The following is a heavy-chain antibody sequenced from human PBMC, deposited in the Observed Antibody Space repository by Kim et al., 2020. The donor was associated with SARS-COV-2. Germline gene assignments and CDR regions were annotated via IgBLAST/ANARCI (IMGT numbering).Heavy chain of an antibody. Sequence: SETLSLTCAVYGGSFSGYYWSWIRQPPGKGLEWIGEINHSGSTNYNPSLKSRVTISVDTSKNQFSLKLSSVTAADTAVYYCATYDYGDPDLDAFDIWGQG. D-gene: IGHD4-17*01. CDR3: ATYDYGDPDLDAFDI. CDR1: GGSFSGYY. V-gene: IGHV4-34*01. J-gene: IGHJ3*02. CDR2: INHSGST.